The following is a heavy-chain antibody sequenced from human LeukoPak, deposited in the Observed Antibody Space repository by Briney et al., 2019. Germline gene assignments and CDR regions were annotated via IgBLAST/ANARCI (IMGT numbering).Heavy chain of an antibody. CDR3: ARDTGDGFYDY. V-gene: IGHV4-4*07. D-gene: IGHD5-24*01. CDR1: GASMSSYY. J-gene: IGHJ4*02. CDR2: LFTSGST. Sequence: SETLSLTCAVSGASMSSYYWSWIRQPAGKGLEWIGRLFTSGSTKYNPSLKSRVTIVVDKTKKHFSLKLSSVTAADTAVYYCARDTGDGFYDYWGQGSLVTVSS.